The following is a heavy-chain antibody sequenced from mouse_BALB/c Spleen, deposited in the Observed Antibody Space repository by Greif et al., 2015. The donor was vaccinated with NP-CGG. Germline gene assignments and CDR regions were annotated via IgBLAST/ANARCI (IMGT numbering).Heavy chain of an antibody. CDR2: IDPENGDT. V-gene: IGHV14-4*02. CDR1: GFNIKDHY. CDR3: IPLLPAWFAY. J-gene: IGHJ3*01. Sequence: EVKLMESGAELVRSGASVKLSCTASGFNIKDHYMHWVKQRPEQGLEWIGWIDPENGDTEYAPKFQGKATMTADTSSNTAYLQLSSLTSEDTAVYYCIPLLPAWFAYWGQGTLVTVSA. D-gene: IGHD2-3*01.